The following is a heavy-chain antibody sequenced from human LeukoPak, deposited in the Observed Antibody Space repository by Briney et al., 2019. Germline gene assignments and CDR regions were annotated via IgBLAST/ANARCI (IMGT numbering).Heavy chain of an antibody. V-gene: IGHV3-30*02. CDR3: AKDRNLLLCLPNTWFDP. J-gene: IGHJ5*02. CDR1: GFTFSSYG. CDR2: IRYDGSNK. Sequence: GGSLRLSCAASGFTFSSYGMHWVRQAPGKGLEWVAFIRYDGSNKYYADSVKGRFTISRDNSKNTLYLQMNSLRAEDTAVYYCAKDRNLLLCLPNTWFDPWGQGTLVTVSS. D-gene: IGHD3-10*02.